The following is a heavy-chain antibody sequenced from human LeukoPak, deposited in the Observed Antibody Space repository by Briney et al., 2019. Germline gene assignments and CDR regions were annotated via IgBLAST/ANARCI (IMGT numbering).Heavy chain of an antibody. D-gene: IGHD1-14*01. CDR1: GGSISSYY. J-gene: IGHJ4*02. Sequence: RSSETLSLTCTVSGGSISSYYWSWIRQPPGKGLEWIGYIYYSGSTYYNPSLKSRVSISVDTSKNQFSLKLTSVTAADTAVYYCARAPEYGLYYFDYWGQGTLVTVSS. CDR2: IYYSGST. V-gene: IGHV4-59*12. CDR3: ARAPEYGLYYFDY.